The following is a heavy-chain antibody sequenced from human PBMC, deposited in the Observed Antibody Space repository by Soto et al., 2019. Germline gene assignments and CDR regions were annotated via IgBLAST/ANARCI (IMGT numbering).Heavy chain of an antibody. CDR1: GESFIGYY. CDR2: INHGGST. J-gene: IGHJ5*02. V-gene: IGHV4-34*01. CDR3: ARTDIVTTNWFDP. Sequence: QVHLQQWGAGLLKPSETLSLTCVVYGESFIGYYWTWIRQSPGKGLEWIGEINHGGSTNYNPSLKSGVTISIDTSKHQFSLKLTTVTAEDTSVYYCARTDIVTTNWFDPWGQGTLVTVSS. D-gene: IGHD5-12*01.